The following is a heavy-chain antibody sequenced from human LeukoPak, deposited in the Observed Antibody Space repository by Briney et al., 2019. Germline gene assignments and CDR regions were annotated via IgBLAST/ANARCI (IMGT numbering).Heavy chain of an antibody. CDR2: FDPEDGET. V-gene: IGHV1-24*01. J-gene: IGHJ4*02. CDR3: AREHSGYGTFDY. D-gene: IGHD5-12*01. CDR1: GYTLTELS. Sequence: ASVKVSCKVSGYTLTELSMHWVRQAPGKGLVWMGGFDPEDGETIYAQKFQGRVTMTEDTSTDTAYMELSSLRSEDTAVYYCAREHSGYGTFDYWGQGTLVTVSS.